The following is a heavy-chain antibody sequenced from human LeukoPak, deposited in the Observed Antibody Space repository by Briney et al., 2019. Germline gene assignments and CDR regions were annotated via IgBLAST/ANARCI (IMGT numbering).Heavy chain of an antibody. Sequence: GGSLRLSCAVSGFTFSNYGMSWVRQAPGKGLEWVANIKPDGGEKHYVDSVKGRVTISRDNAKSSLYLQMNSLRAEDTAMYYCARGGGAFWGQGTLVTVSS. CDR1: GFTFSNYG. D-gene: IGHD1-26*01. CDR2: IKPDGGEK. J-gene: IGHJ4*02. V-gene: IGHV3-7*01. CDR3: ARGGGAF.